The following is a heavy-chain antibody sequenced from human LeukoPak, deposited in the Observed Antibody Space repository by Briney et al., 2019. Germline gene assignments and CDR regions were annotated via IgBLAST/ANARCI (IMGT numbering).Heavy chain of an antibody. J-gene: IGHJ4*02. CDR1: GYTFTSYG. CDR3: ARDLYSTSCDY. CDR2: ISAYNGNT. D-gene: IGHD2-2*01. Sequence: GASVKVSCKASGYTFTSYGISWVRQAPGQGLEWMGWISAYNGNTNYAQKFQGRVIMTRDTSISTVYMEVSRLRCDDTAVYYCARDLYSTSCDYWGQGTLVTVSS. V-gene: IGHV1-18*04.